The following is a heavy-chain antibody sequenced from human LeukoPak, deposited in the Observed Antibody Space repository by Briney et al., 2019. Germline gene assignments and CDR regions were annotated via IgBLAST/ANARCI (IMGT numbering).Heavy chain of an antibody. V-gene: IGHV4-59*08. CDR3: AGWMGSSSWLYDY. CDR1: GGSLSSYY. J-gene: IGHJ4*02. D-gene: IGHD6-13*01. Sequence: SETLSLTCTVSGGSLSSYYWSWIRQPPGKGLEWIGYIYYSVSTNYNPSLKSRVTISVDTSKNQFSLKLSSVTAADTAVYYCAGWMGSSSWLYDYWGQGTLVTVSS. CDR2: IYYSVST.